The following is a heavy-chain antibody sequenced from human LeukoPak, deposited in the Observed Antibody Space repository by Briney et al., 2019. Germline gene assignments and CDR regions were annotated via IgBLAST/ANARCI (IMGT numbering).Heavy chain of an antibody. Sequence: SETLSLTCTVSGGSISSYYWSWIRQPPGKGLEWIGYVYYSGSTNYNPSLKSRVTISVDTSKNQFSLKLSSVTAADTAVYFCARSELLWFGGVNSGFDYWGQGTLVTVSS. CDR2: VYYSGST. CDR1: GGSISSYY. V-gene: IGHV4-59*01. D-gene: IGHD3-10*01. J-gene: IGHJ4*02. CDR3: ARSELLWFGGVNSGFDY.